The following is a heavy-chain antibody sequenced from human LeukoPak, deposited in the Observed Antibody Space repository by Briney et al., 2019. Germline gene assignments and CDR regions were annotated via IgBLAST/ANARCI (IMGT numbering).Heavy chain of an antibody. CDR2: IIPIFGTA. J-gene: IGHJ6*03. Sequence: ASVKVSCKASGGTFSSYAISWVRQAPGQGFEWMGGIIPIFGTANYAQKFQGRVTITTDESTGTAYMELSSLRSEDTAVYYCATSLYSNYYYYMDVWGKGTTVTVSS. D-gene: IGHD4-11*01. V-gene: IGHV1-69*05. CDR1: GGTFSSYA. CDR3: ATSLYSNYYYYMDV.